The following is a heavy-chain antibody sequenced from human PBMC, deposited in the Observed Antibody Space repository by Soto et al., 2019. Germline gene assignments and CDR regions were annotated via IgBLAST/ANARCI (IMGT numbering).Heavy chain of an antibody. CDR1: GGSFSGYY. J-gene: IGHJ6*03. CDR3: ARGGLHCSSTSCPDYYYYYHMDV. CDR2: INHSGST. D-gene: IGHD2-2*01. V-gene: IGHV4-34*01. Sequence: SETLSLTCAVYGGSFSGYYWSWIRQPPGKGLEWIGEINHSGSTNYNPSLKSRVTISVDTSKNQFSLKLSSVTAADTAVYYCARGGLHCSSTSCPDYYYYYHMDVWGKGTTVTVSS.